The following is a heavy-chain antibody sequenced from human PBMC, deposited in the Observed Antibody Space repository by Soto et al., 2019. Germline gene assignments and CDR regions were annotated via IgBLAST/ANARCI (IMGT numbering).Heavy chain of an antibody. D-gene: IGHD4-17*01. CDR3: ARRYGYYFGY. V-gene: IGHV4-59*08. CDR1: GGSISSYY. Sequence: ETLSLTCTVSGGSISSYYWSWIRQPPGKGLEWIGYIYYSGSTNYNPSLKSRVTISVDTSKNQLSLKLSSVTAADTAVYYCARRYGYYFGYWGQGTLVTVSS. CDR2: IYYSGST. J-gene: IGHJ4*02.